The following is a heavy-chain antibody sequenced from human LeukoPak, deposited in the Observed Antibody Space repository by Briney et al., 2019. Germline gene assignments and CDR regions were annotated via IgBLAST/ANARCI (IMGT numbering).Heavy chain of an antibody. CDR2: ISGRSIST. CDR3: AKGRNGGDWGIYAFDF. Sequence: GRSLSPSCAASGFSLTTDAMTWGRQTPGKGREGGSGISGRSISTFYADSVKGRLTVTRDNSKNTLYPQMNSLRAEDTALYYCAKGRNGGDWGIYAFDFWGQGTMVTVSS. CDR1: GFSLTTDA. V-gene: IGHV3-23*01. J-gene: IGHJ3*01. D-gene: IGHD2-21*02.